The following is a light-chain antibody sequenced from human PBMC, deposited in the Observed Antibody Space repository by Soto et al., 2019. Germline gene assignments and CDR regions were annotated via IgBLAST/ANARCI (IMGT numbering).Light chain of an antibody. CDR2: SAS. J-gene: IGKJ4*01. V-gene: IGKV3-15*01. CDR3: HQYHYWSRPS. Sequence: EVVMTQSPATLSVSPGERATLSCRASQSISSDLAWYQQTPGQGPRLLIYSASTRATGTPARISGSGSETEFTLTISSLQSEDFAVYYCHQYHYWSRPSFGGGTKVDIK. CDR1: QSISSD.